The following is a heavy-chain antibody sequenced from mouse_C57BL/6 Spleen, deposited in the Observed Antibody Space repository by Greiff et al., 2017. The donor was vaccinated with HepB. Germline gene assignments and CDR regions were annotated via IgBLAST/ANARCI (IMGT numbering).Heavy chain of an antibody. D-gene: IGHD1-1*01. Sequence: EVQVVESGGGLVKPGGSLKLSCAASGFTFSSYAMSWVRQTPEKRLEWVATISDGGSYTYYPDNVKGRFTISRDNAKNNLYLQMSHLKSEDTAMYYCARGYYGSSPFDYWGQGTTLTVSS. CDR1: GFTFSSYA. CDR2: ISDGGSYT. J-gene: IGHJ2*01. V-gene: IGHV5-4*01. CDR3: ARGYYGSSPFDY.